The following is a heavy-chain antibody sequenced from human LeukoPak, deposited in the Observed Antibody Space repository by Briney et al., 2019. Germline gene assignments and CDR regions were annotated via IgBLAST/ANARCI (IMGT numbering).Heavy chain of an antibody. J-gene: IGHJ4*02. CDR2: IIPIFGTA. D-gene: IGHD6-6*01. Sequence: VASVKVSCKASGGTFSSYAISWVRQAPGQGLEWMGGIIPIFGTANHAQKFQGRVTITADESTSTAYMELSSLRSEDTAVYYCASYFEYSSSPVPYYFDYWGQGTLVTVSS. CDR1: GGTFSSYA. CDR3: ASYFEYSSSPVPYYFDY. V-gene: IGHV1-69*13.